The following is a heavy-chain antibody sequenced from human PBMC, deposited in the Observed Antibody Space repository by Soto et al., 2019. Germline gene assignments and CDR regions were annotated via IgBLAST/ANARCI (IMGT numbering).Heavy chain of an antibody. J-gene: IGHJ6*02. Sequence: GGSLRLSCAASGFTFISYGMHWVRQAPCKGLEWVAVISYDGSNKYYADSVKGRFTISRDNSKNTLYLQMNSLRAEDTALYYCAKGRSYYYYYGVDVWGHGTTVTVSS. CDR1: GFTFISYG. CDR3: AKGRSYYYYYGVDV. CDR2: ISYDGSNK. V-gene: IGHV3-30*18.